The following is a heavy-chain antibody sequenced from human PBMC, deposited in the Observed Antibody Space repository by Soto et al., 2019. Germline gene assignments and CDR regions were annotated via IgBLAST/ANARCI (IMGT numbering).Heavy chain of an antibody. CDR1: GGSIGSYY. CDR3: ARVGYYYDSSGYFTFDY. Sequence: SETLSLTCTVSGGSIGSYYWSWIRQPPGKGLEWIGYIYYSGSTNYNPSLKSRVTISVDTSKNQFSLKLSSVTAADTAVYYCARVGYYYDSSGYFTFDYWGQGTLVTVSS. CDR2: IYYSGST. D-gene: IGHD3-22*01. J-gene: IGHJ4*02. V-gene: IGHV4-59*01.